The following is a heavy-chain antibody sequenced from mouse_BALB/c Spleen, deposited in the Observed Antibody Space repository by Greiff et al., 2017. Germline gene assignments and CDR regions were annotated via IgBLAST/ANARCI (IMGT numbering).Heavy chain of an antibody. Sequence: EVQGVESGGGLVQPGGSRKLSCAASGFTFSSFGMHWVRQAPEKGLEWVAYISSGSSTIYYADTVKGRFTISRDNPKNTLFLQMTSLRSEDTAMYYCAREGDWGFAYWGQGTLVTVSA. CDR2: ISSGSSTI. V-gene: IGHV5-17*02. CDR3: AREGDWGFAY. J-gene: IGHJ3*01. D-gene: IGHD4-1*01. CDR1: GFTFSSFG.